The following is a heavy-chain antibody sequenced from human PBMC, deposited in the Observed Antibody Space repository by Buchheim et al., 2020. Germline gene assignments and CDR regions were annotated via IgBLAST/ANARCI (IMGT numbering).Heavy chain of an antibody. D-gene: IGHD3-16*02. CDR3: AIAPNDYFWGSYRYYLDY. Sequence: QVQLVQSGAEVKKPGASVKVSCKASGYTFTSYYMHWVRQAPGQGLEWMGIINPSGGSTSYAQKFQGRVTMTRDTSTSTVYMEMSSRRAEDTAVYCGAIAPNDYFWGSYRYYLDYWGQGTL. CDR1: GYTFTSYY. J-gene: IGHJ4*02. V-gene: IGHV1-46*03. CDR2: INPSGGST.